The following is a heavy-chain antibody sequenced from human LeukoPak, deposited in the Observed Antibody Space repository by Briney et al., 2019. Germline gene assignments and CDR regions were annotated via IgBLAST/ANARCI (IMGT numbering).Heavy chain of an antibody. J-gene: IGHJ3*01. V-gene: IGHV3-30*01. CDR2: ISKDGSSE. D-gene: IGHD1/OR15-1a*01. Sequence: GGSLRLSCAASGFTFSSHVMHWVRQAPGKGLEWLAVISKDGSSEFCADSVEGRFTISRDNSKNTLYLQMNSLRVEDTALYYCARDEGTVWNIKNYGFDVWGQGTVVTVSS. CDR3: ARDEGTVWNIKNYGFDV. CDR1: GFTFSSHV.